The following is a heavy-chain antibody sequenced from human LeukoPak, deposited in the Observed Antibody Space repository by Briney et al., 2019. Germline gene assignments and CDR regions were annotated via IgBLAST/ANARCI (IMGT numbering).Heavy chain of an antibody. CDR2: IYHSGIA. CDR3: ARGSDSSGYYVWFDP. J-gene: IGHJ5*02. D-gene: IGHD3-22*01. Sequence: PSETLSLTCTVSGGSFSSNSYYWGWIRQPPGKGLEWIGSIYHSGIAYYNASLKSRVTISVDTSKNQFSLKLSSVAAADTAVYYCARGSDSSGYYVWFDPWGQGTLVTVSS. V-gene: IGHV4-39*07. CDR1: GGSFSSNSYY.